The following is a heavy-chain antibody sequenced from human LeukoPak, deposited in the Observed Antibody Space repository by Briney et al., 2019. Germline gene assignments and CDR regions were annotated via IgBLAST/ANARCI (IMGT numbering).Heavy chain of an antibody. J-gene: IGHJ4*02. CDR3: ARGDYGANYFDY. D-gene: IGHD4-17*01. V-gene: IGHV4-30-2*01. CDR2: IYHSGST. Sequence: PSETLSLTCAVSGGSISSGGYSWSWIRQPPGKGLEWIGYIYHSGSTYYNPSLKSRVTISVDRSKNQFSLKLSSVTAADTAVYYCARGDYGANYFDYWGQGTLVTVSS. CDR1: GGSISSGGYS.